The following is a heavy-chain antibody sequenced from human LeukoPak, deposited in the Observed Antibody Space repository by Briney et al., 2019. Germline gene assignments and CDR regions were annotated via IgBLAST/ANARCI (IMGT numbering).Heavy chain of an antibody. CDR2: ISYDGSNK. V-gene: IGHV3-30*18. Sequence: GGSLRLSCAASGFTFSSYGMHWVRQAPGKGLEWVAVISYDGSNKYYADSVKGRFTISRDNSKNTLYLRMNSLRAEDTAVYYCAKDKWELPRNYFDYWGQGTLVTVSS. J-gene: IGHJ4*02. D-gene: IGHD1-26*01. CDR3: AKDKWELPRNYFDY. CDR1: GFTFSSYG.